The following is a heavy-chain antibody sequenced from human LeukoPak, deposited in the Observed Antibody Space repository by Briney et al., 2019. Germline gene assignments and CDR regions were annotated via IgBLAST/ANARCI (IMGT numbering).Heavy chain of an antibody. D-gene: IGHD7-27*01. J-gene: IGHJ4*02. CDR3: AKVAGDESFDY. CDR2: ISWNNGSI. Sequence: GGSLRLSCAASGFTFDDYAMHWVRQAPGKGLEWVSGISWNNGSIGYADSVKGRFTISRDNAKNSLYLQMNSLRAEDMALYYCAKVAGDESFDYWGQGTLVTVSS. V-gene: IGHV3-9*03. CDR1: GFTFDDYA.